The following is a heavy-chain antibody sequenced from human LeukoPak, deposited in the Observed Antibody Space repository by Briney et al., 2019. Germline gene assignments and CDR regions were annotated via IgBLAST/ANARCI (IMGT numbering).Heavy chain of an antibody. Sequence: SETLSLTCAVYGGSFSGYYWSWIRQPPGRGLEWIGEINHSGSTYYNPSLKSRVTISVDTSKNQFSLKLSSVTAADTAVYYCARQSGGALLWFGELFQTESNFDYWGQGTLVTVSS. CDR1: GGSFSGYY. CDR3: ARQSGGALLWFGELFQTESNFDY. CDR2: INHSGST. D-gene: IGHD3-10*01. V-gene: IGHV4-34*01. J-gene: IGHJ4*02.